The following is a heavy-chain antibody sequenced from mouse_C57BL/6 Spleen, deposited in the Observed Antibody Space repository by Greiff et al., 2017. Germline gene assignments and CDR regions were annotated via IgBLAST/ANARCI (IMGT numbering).Heavy chain of an antibody. V-gene: IGHV1-39*01. J-gene: IGHJ2*01. CDR1: GYSFTDYN. Sequence: EVQLQESGPELVKPGASVKISCKASGYSFTDYNMNWVKQSNGKSLEWIGVINPNYGTTSYNQKFKGKATLTVDQSASTAYMQLNSLTSEDSAVYYWEGTNWDSYYFDYWGQGTTLTVSS. CDR2: INPNYGTT. D-gene: IGHD4-1*01. CDR3: EGTNWDSYYFDY.